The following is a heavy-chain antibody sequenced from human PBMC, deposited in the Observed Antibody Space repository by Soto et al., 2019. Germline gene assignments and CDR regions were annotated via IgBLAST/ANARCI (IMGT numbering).Heavy chain of an antibody. J-gene: IGHJ6*02. CDR3: ARELELPAEEYYYYYGMDV. D-gene: IGHD1-7*01. V-gene: IGHV1-2*04. CDR1: VYTFTGYY. CDR2: INPNSGGT. Sequence: GASVTVSCKASVYTFTGYYMHWVRQAPGQGLEWMGWINPNSGGTNYAQKFQGWVTMTRDTSISTAYMELSRLRSDDTAVYYCARELELPAEEYYYYYGMDVWGQGTTVTVSS.